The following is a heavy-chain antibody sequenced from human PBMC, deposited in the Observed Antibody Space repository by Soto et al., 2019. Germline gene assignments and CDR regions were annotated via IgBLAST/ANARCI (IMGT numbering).Heavy chain of an antibody. Sequence: ASVKVSCKASGYTFTHYSIHWVRQALGKGLGWRGLINPSGVSPHSAQHFQGRVTVTKDTSTSTVYMEMSSLRSEDTAFYSGARTLKSPGSDNGGQGTLVTVSS. CDR3: ARTLKSPGSDN. D-gene: IGHD2-15*01. CDR2: INPSGVSP. J-gene: IGHJ4*02. CDR1: GYTFTHYS. V-gene: IGHV1-46*01.